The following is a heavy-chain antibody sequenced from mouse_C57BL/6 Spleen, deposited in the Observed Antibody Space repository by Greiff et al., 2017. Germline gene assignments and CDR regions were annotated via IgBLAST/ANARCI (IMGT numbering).Heavy chain of an antibody. D-gene: IGHD1-1*01. J-gene: IGHJ2*01. CDR2: ISSGGSYT. CDR1: GFTFSSYG. V-gene: IGHV5-6*01. Sequence: EVKLMESGGDLVKPGGSLKLSCAASGFTFSSYGMSWVRQTPDKRLEWVATISSGGSYTYYPDSVKGRFTISRDNAKNTLYLQRSSLKSEDTAMYYCARHEGAYGSSYGYFDYGGQGTTLTVSS. CDR3: ARHEGAYGSSYGYFDY.